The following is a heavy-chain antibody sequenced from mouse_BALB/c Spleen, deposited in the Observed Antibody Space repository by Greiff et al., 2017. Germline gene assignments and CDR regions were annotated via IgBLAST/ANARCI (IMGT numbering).Heavy chain of an antibody. CDR2: ISSGSSTI. CDR3: ARSDEAWFAY. Sequence: EVQLQQSGGGLVQPGGSRKLSCAASGFTFSSFGMHWVRQAPEKGLEWVAYISSGSSTIYYADTVKGRFTISRDNPKNTLFLQMTSLRSEDTAMYYCARSDEAWFAYWGQGTLVTVSA. CDR1: GFTFSSFG. V-gene: IGHV5-17*02. J-gene: IGHJ3*01.